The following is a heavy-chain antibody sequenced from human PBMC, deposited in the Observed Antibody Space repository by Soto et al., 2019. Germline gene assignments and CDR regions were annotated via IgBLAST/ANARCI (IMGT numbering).Heavy chain of an antibody. CDR3: ASLEWESTGYADY. J-gene: IGHJ4*02. CDR2: IKRDGSEK. Sequence: EVQLVESGGGLVQPGGSLRLSCAASGFTFGSNWMSWVRQAPGKGLEWVDNIKRDGSEKYYVDSVKGRFTISRDNAKNTLYLQMNSLIADDTAVYYCASLEWESTGYADYWGQGTLVTVSS. V-gene: IGHV3-7*03. D-gene: IGHD3-3*01. CDR1: GFTFGSNW.